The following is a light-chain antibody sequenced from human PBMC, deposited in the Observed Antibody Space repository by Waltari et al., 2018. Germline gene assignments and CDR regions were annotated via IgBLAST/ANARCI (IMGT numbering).Light chain of an antibody. Sequence: QSALTQPRSVSGSPGQSVTIPCTGTSSDVGAYNYVPWYQQHPGKAPKLMIYEVSNRPSGISDRFSGSKSGNTAALTISGLQAEDEADYYCCSYAGSYTFAVFGTGTKVTV. CDR3: CSYAGSYTFAV. J-gene: IGLJ1*01. CDR2: EVS. CDR1: SSDVGAYNY. V-gene: IGLV2-11*01.